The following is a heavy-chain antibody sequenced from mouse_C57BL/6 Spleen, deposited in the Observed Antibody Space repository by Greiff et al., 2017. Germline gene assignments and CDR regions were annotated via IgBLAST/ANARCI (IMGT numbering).Heavy chain of an antibody. J-gene: IGHJ3*01. CDR2: IDPEDGDT. D-gene: IGHD2-1*01. CDR1: GFNIKDYY. CDR3: ASSTMVTGAWFAY. Sequence: VQLQQSGAELVKPGASVKLSCTASGFNIKDYYMHWVKQRTEQGLEWIGRIDPEDGDTKYSPKFQGKATITADTSSNTAYLQLSRLTSEDTAVYYCASSTMVTGAWFAYWGQVTLVTFSA. V-gene: IGHV14-2*01.